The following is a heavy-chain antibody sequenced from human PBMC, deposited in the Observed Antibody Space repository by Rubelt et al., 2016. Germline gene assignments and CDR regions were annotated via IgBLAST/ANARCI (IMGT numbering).Heavy chain of an antibody. CDR2: INTYNDKT. CDR3: ARGYFDSTGDFDY. J-gene: IGHJ4*02. D-gene: IGHD3-22*01. V-gene: IGHV1-18*01. CDR1: GYTFTTYG. Sequence: QVHLVQSAIEVKKPGASVKISCKTSGYTFTTYGIIWVRRAPGQGLEWMGWINTYNDKTNYPQKFQGRVSMTTDSSTNTAYIGWRSLRSDSTAVYYCARGYFDSTGDFDYWGQGTLVTVSS.